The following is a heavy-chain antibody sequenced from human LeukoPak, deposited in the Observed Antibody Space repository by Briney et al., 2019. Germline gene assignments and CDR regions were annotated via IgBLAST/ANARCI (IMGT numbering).Heavy chain of an antibody. V-gene: IGHV3-7*01. CDR2: ILPDGSEK. CDR1: DFTFSFYW. Sequence: GGSLRLSCAASDFTFSFYWMSWVRQAPGEGLEWVANILPDGSEKYYLDSVKGRFTISRDNPTNSLYLQINSLRAEDTALYYCGRLARNAWYAVDYWGQGTLVTVSS. CDR3: GRLARNAWYAVDY. D-gene: IGHD6-19*01. J-gene: IGHJ4*02.